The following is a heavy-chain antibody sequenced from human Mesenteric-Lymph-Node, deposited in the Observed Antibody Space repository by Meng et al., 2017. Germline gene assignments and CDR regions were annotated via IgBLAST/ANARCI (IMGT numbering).Heavy chain of an antibody. CDR2: IYYSGST. V-gene: IGHV4-39*01. Sequence: QVQLQESGPGLVKPSETLALTCTVSGGSIRSSSYYWGWIRQPPGKGLEWIGSIYYSGSTYDNPSLKSRVTLSVDTSKNQFSLKLGSVTAADTAMYFCVRLYHDRSGYYWLDPWGQGTLVTVSS. J-gene: IGHJ5*02. D-gene: IGHD3-22*01. CDR3: VRLYHDRSGYYWLDP. CDR1: GGSIRSSSYY.